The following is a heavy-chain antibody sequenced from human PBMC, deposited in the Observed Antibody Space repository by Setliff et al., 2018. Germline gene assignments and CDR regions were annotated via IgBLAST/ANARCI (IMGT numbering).Heavy chain of an antibody. CDR1: GFTFNKYW. V-gene: IGHV3-7*03. D-gene: IGHD4-17*01. CDR2: IDPDGIGK. CDR3: ARDPNGDYVGAFDP. Sequence: GGSLRLSCAASGFTFNKYWMTWVRQAPGKGLEWVANIDPDGIGKYYIDSVRGRFTISRDNAQNTLYLHMNNLRAEDTASYYCARDPNGDYVGAFDPWGQGILVTVSS. J-gene: IGHJ5*02.